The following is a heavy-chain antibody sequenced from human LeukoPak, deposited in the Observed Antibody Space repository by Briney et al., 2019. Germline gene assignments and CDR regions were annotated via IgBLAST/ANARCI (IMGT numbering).Heavy chain of an antibody. CDR3: ARGEFDGGVYFDY. D-gene: IGHD3-16*01. CDR1: GVSFSSSDR. V-gene: IGHV4-4*02. Sequence: WETLCLTCAVSGVSFSSSDRWSWVRPPPGEGLEWIGDIYHGGSTNYTPSLKSRVTISIDKSKNKFSLKLSSVTAADTAVYYCARGEFDGGVYFDYWGQGTLVTVSS. J-gene: IGHJ4*02. CDR2: IYHGGST.